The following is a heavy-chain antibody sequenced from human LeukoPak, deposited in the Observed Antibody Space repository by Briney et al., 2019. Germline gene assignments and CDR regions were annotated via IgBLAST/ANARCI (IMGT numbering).Heavy chain of an antibody. D-gene: IGHD2-2*01. Sequence: GRSLRLSCAVSGFTLSSYSMNWVRQAPGKGLEWVSYIRSSGSTIYYADSVKGRFTISRDNAKNSLYLQMNSLRDEDTAVYYCARGGAVGPNPYYSDYWGQGTLVTVSS. V-gene: IGHV3-48*02. CDR3: ARGGAVGPNPYYSDY. J-gene: IGHJ4*02. CDR1: GFTLSSYS. CDR2: IRSSGSTI.